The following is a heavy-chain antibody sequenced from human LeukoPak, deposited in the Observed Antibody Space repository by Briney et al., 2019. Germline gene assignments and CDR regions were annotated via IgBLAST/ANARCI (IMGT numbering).Heavy chain of an antibody. J-gene: IGHJ6*02. D-gene: IGHD2-2*01. CDR2: GST. Sequence: GSTNYNPSLKSRVTISVDTSKNQFSLKLSSVTAADTAVYYCARSLSLGTTYYYYYYGMDVWGQGTTVTVSS. V-gene: IGHV4-34*01. CDR3: ARSLSLGTTYYYYYYGMDV.